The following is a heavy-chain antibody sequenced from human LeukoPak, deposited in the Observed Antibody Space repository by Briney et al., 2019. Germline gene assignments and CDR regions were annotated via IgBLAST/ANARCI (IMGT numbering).Heavy chain of an antibody. Sequence: GGSLRLSCAASGFSFSDFSMNWVRQAPGKGLEWISSISTRSTYIYYADSVKGRFAISRDNDKNSLYLQMHSLRAEDTAVYYCATSAAGPDYWGQGTLVTVSS. J-gene: IGHJ4*02. CDR1: GFSFSDFS. CDR3: ATSAAGPDY. CDR2: ISTRSTYI. D-gene: IGHD6-13*01. V-gene: IGHV3-21*01.